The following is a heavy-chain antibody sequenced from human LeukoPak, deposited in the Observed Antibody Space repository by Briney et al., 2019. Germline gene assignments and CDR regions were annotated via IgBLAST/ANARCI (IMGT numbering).Heavy chain of an antibody. D-gene: IGHD2-15*01. CDR1: GASLSDYW. V-gene: IGHV4-34*01. Sequence: SETLSLTCAIYGASLSDYWWSWVRQPPGAGLEWIGEVTDGGYTNYKSSLKSRVSISVDVAKNQFSLRLTSVTAADTAKYYCARITANGGSDDAFDVWGQGTMISVSS. J-gene: IGHJ3*01. CDR3: ARITANGGSDDAFDV. CDR2: VTDGGYT.